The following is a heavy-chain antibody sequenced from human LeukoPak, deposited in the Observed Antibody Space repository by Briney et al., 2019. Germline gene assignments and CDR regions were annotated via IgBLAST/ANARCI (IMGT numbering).Heavy chain of an antibody. CDR1: GFTFSSYA. J-gene: IGHJ4*02. V-gene: IGHV3-23*01. CDR3: AKELGSSSWYEGSFDY. Sequence: GGSLRLSCAASGFTFSSYAMSWVRQAPGKGLEWVSAISGSGGSTYYADSVKGRFTISRDNSKNTLYLQMNSLRAEDTAVYYCAKELGSSSWYEGSFDYWGQGTLVTVSS. D-gene: IGHD6-13*01. CDR2: ISGSGGST.